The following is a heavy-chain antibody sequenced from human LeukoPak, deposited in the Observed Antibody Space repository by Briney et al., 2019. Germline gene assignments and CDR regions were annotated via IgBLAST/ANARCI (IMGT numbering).Heavy chain of an antibody. V-gene: IGHV3-74*01. CDR2: INNDGSIT. J-gene: IGHJ4*02. D-gene: IGHD4-11*01. Sequence: GGSLRLSCAASRFTFSTYWMHWVRQAPGKGLVWVSRINNDGSITNYADSVKGRFTISRDNAKSTLYLQMNSLRAEDSAVYYCARDAYSGFDYWGQGTLVTVSS. CDR3: ARDAYSGFDY. CDR1: RFTFSTYW.